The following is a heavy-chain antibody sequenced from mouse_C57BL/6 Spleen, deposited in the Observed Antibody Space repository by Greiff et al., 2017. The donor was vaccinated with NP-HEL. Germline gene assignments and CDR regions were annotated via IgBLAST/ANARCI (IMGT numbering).Heavy chain of an antibody. V-gene: IGHV1-82*01. CDR2: IYPGDGDT. Sequence: VQGVESGPELVKPGASVKISCKASGYAFSSSWMNWVKQRPGKGLEWIGRIYPGDGDTNYNGKFKGKATLTADKSASTAYMQLSILTSEDSAVYFCARPAYYDYDYFDYWGQGTTLTVSS. D-gene: IGHD2-4*01. CDR1: GYAFSSSW. J-gene: IGHJ2*01. CDR3: ARPAYYDYDYFDY.